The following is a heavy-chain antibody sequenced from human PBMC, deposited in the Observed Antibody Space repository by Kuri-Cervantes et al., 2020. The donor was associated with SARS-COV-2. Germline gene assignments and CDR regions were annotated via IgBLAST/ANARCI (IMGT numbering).Heavy chain of an antibody. J-gene: IGHJ4*02. Sequence: SCAVSGGSISSGGYSWSWIRQPPGKGLEWIGYIYHSGSTYYNPSLKSRVTISVDTSKNQFSLKLSSVTAADTAVYYCARDNILFSGSGFDSWGPGALVTVSS. D-gene: IGHD1-26*01. CDR1: GGSISSGGYS. CDR3: ARDNILFSGSGFDS. CDR2: IYHSGST. V-gene: IGHV4-30-2*01.